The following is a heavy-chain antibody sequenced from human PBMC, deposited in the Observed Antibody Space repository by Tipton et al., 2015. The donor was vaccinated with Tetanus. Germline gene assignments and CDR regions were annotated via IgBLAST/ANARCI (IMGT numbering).Heavy chain of an antibody. Sequence: TLSLTCTVSGGSINPYYWSWIRQPPGKGLEWIGNVYSSGSTYYNPSLKGRVTISVDTSTTQFSLKLSSVTAADTAVYYCARDRGLTTGGGIGMDVWGQGTTVTVSS. J-gene: IGHJ6*02. V-gene: IGHV4-59*01. CDR1: GGSINPYY. CDR2: VYSSGST. CDR3: ARDRGLTTGGGIGMDV. D-gene: IGHD4-17*01.